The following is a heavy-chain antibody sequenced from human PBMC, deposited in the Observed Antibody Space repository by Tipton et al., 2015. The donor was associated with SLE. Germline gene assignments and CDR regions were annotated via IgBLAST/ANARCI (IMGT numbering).Heavy chain of an antibody. CDR3: ARDLGRGGDSDF. D-gene: IGHD3/OR15-3a*01. V-gene: IGHV4-38-2*02. J-gene: IGHJ4*02. CDR2: LSHSGDT. Sequence: TLSLTCVVSGYSISSAYYWGWIRQPPGKGLEWIGSLSHSGDTAYNPSLRSRVTILADRSKNHFSLKLTSVTAADTAVYYCARDLGRGGDSDFWGQGTLVTVSS. CDR1: GYSISSAYY.